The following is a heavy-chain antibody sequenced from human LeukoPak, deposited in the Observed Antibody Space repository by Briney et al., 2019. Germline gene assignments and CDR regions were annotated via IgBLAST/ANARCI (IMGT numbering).Heavy chain of an antibody. Sequence: PGGSLRLSCAASGFTFSSYAMSWVCQAPGKGLEWVSAISGSGGSTYYADSVKGRFTISRDNSKNTLYLQMNSLRAEDTAVYYCAKGFGELFWYYFDYWGQGTLVTVSS. CDR2: ISGSGGST. D-gene: IGHD3-10*01. CDR1: GFTFSSYA. J-gene: IGHJ4*02. V-gene: IGHV3-23*01. CDR3: AKGFGELFWYYFDY.